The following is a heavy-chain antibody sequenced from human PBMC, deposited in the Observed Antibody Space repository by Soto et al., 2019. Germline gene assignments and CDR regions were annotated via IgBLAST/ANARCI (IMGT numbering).Heavy chain of an antibody. CDR1: GGSISSSNW. Sequence: PSETLSLTCAVSGGSISSSNWWSWVRQPPGKGLEWIGEIYHSGSTNYNPSLKSRVTISVDKSKNQFSLKLSSVTAADTAVYYCARARITMVRGVIISKNYYYYGMDVWGQGTTVTVSS. D-gene: IGHD3-10*01. V-gene: IGHV4-4*02. J-gene: IGHJ6*02. CDR2: IYHSGST. CDR3: ARARITMVRGVIISKNYYYYGMDV.